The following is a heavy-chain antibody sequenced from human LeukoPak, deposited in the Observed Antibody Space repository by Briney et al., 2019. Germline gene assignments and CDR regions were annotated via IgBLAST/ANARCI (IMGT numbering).Heavy chain of an antibody. Sequence: GGSLRLSCAASGFTFSSYTMNWVRQPPGKGLEWVGRIKSKTDGGTTDYAAPVKGRFTISRDDSKNTLYLQMNSLKTEDTAVYYCSTDRIRGVLAFDYWGQGTLVTVSS. J-gene: IGHJ4*02. CDR2: IKSKTDGGTT. V-gene: IGHV3-15*01. CDR1: GFTFSSYT. D-gene: IGHD2-8*02. CDR3: STDRIRGVLAFDY.